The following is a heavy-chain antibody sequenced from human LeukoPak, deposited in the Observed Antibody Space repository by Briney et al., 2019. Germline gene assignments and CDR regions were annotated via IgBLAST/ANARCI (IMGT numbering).Heavy chain of an antibody. J-gene: IGHJ4*02. CDR1: GGSFSGYY. Sequence: SETLSLTCAVYGGSFSGYYWSWIRQPPGKGLEWIGEINHSGSTNYNPSLKSRVTISVDTSKNQFSLELSSVTAADTAVYYCASRRNWNDKRVLRFDYWGQGTLVTVSS. V-gene: IGHV4-34*01. CDR2: INHSGST. D-gene: IGHD1-1*01. CDR3: ASRRNWNDKRVLRFDY.